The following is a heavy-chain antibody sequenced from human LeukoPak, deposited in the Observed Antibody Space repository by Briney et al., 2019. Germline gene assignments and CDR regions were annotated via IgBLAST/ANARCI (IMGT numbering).Heavy chain of an antibody. Sequence: GESLKISCKGSGYSFATYWIGWVRQMPGKGLEWMGIIWPGDSETKYGPSFQGQVTISADKSINTAYLQWTSLKASDTAMYYCAKLSGPIVGAAFDSWGQGTLVTVSS. CDR2: IWPGDSET. V-gene: IGHV5-51*01. CDR3: AKLSGPIVGAAFDS. J-gene: IGHJ4*02. CDR1: GYSFATYW. D-gene: IGHD1-26*01.